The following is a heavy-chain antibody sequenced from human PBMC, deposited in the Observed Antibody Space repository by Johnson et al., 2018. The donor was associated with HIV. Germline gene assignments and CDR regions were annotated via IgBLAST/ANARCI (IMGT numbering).Heavy chain of an antibody. J-gene: IGHJ3*02. CDR3: ARPGGDYSAFDI. CDR1: GFTFTNYG. Sequence: QMLLVESGGGVVQPGRSLRLSCAASGFTFTNYGMHWVRQAPGKGLEWVAVISPDGRNEYYTESVGGRFTISRDNSKNTLYLQMNSLRAEDTAVYYCARPGGDYSAFDIWGQGTMVTVSS. V-gene: IGHV3-30*03. D-gene: IGHD4-17*01. CDR2: ISPDGRNE.